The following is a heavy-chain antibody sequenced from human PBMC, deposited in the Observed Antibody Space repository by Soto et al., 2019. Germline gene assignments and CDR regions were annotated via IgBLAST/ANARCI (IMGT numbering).Heavy chain of an antibody. J-gene: IGHJ4*02. Sequence: LRLSCAGSGFIFSNSAFHWVRQAPGKGLEWVALISYDGNNKYYADSVKGRFTISRDNSKNTLYLQMHSLRADDTAVYYCAREVASYDRSGFFDYWGQGALVTVSS. CDR3: AREVASYDRSGFFDY. CDR2: ISYDGNNK. V-gene: IGHV3-30-3*01. D-gene: IGHD3-22*01. CDR1: GFIFSNSA.